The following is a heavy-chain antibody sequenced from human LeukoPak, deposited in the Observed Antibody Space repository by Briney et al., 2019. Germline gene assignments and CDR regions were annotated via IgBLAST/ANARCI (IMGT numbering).Heavy chain of an antibody. D-gene: IGHD4-17*01. J-gene: IGHJ5*02. CDR3: ARGGGGYGDYEGSDWFDP. V-gene: IGHV1-8*01. Sequence: ASVKVSCKASGYTFTSYDINWVRQATGQGLEWMGWMNPNSGNTGYAQKFQGRVTMTRNTSMSTAYMELSSLRSEGTAVYYCARGGGGYGDYEGSDWFDPWGQGTLVTVSS. CDR2: MNPNSGNT. CDR1: GYTFTSYD.